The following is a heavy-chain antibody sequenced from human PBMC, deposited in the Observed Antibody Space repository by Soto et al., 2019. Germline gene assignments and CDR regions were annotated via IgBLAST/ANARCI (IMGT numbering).Heavy chain of an antibody. CDR2: IYYSGST. V-gene: IGHV4-31*03. J-gene: IGHJ3*02. D-gene: IGHD4-17*01. CDR3: ARSDTVTTGLGHDAFDI. CDR1: GGSISSGGYY. Sequence: QVQLQESGPGLVKPSQTLSLTCTVSGGSISSGGYYWSWIRQHPGKGLEWIGYIYYSGSTYYNPSLQSRVTISVDTSKNQFSLKLSSVTAADTAVYYCARSDTVTTGLGHDAFDIWGQGTMVTVSS.